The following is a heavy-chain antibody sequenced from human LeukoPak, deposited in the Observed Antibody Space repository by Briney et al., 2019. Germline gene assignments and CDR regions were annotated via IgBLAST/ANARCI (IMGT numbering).Heavy chain of an antibody. CDR2: FEPADGKT. CDR3: ASLEGTSY. CDR1: GDTLTYFS. D-gene: IGHD1-7*01. J-gene: IGHJ4*02. V-gene: IGHV1-24*01. Sequence: ASVKVSCKVSGDTLTYFSIHWVRQAPGKGLEWMGGFEPADGKTIYAQKFQGRVTMTEDTSTDTAYLQLSSLRSEDTALYYCASLEGTSYWGQGTLVTVSS.